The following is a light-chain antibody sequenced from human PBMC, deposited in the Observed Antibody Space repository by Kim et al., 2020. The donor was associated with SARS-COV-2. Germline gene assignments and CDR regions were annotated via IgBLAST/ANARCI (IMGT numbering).Light chain of an antibody. V-gene: IGKV1-39*01. CDR3: QQSYSTRQIT. Sequence: DIQMTQSPSSLSASVGDRVTITCRASQSIRNYLNWYQQKPGKAPKLLIYAASSLQSGVPSRFSGSGSGTDFTLTISSLQREDFAAYYCQQSYSTRQITFGQGTRLEIK. CDR2: AAS. J-gene: IGKJ5*01. CDR1: QSIRNY.